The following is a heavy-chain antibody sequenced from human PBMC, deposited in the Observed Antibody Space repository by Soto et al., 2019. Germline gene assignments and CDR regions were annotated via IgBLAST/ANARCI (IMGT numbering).Heavy chain of an antibody. D-gene: IGHD3-10*01. V-gene: IGHV4-31*03. CDR1: GGSISSGGYY. Sequence: QVQLQESGPGLVKPSQTLSLTCTVSGGSISSGGYYWSWIRQHPGEGLEWIVYIYYTGSTYYNPSLRSRVTISLDTSKSQFSLRLSSVTAADTAFYYCARVSGSGKYGFDSWGQGTLVTVSS. CDR2: IYYTGST. J-gene: IGHJ4*02. CDR3: ARVSGSGKYGFDS.